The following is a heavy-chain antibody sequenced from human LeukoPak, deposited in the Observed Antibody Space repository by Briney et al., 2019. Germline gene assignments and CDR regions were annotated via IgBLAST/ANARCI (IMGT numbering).Heavy chain of an antibody. CDR2: ISGSGDST. CDR1: GFTFSNYA. J-gene: IGHJ4*02. D-gene: IGHD6-13*01. CDR3: AKVDGSLASAGTPDY. Sequence: GGSLKLSCSASGFTFSNYAMRWVRQAPGKGLEWGSSISGSGDSTYYADSVKGRFTISRDSSKNTVCLQMSSLRAEDTAVYYCAKVDGSLASAGTPDYWGQGTLVTVSS. V-gene: IGHV3-23*01.